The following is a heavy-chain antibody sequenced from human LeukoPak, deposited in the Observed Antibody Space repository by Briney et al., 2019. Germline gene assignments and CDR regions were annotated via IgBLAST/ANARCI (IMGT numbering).Heavy chain of an antibody. Sequence: GESLKISCKGSGYSFTNYWIGWVRQMSGRGLEWMGIIYDSDSDIRYSPSFQGHVTISADKSISTAYLEWSSLGASDTAMYYCASLGVFGGVAGRDYWGQGTLVTVSS. D-gene: IGHD6-19*01. CDR1: GYSFTNYW. V-gene: IGHV5-51*01. J-gene: IGHJ4*02. CDR3: ASLGVFGGVAGRDY. CDR2: IYDSDSDI.